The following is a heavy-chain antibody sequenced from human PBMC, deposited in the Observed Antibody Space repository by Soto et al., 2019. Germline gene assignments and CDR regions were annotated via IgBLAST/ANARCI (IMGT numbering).Heavy chain of an antibody. V-gene: IGHV4-39*01. CDR2: IYYSGST. J-gene: IGHJ5*02. CDR3: ARPVAVAGTPPMSHWFDP. Sequence: QLQLQESGPGLVKPSETLSLTCTVSGGSISSSSYYWGWIRQPPGKGLEWIGSIYYSGSTYYNPSLKSRVTISVDPSKNQFSLKLSSVTAADTAVYYCARPVAVAGTPPMSHWFDPWGQGTLVTVSS. CDR1: GGSISSSSYY. D-gene: IGHD6-19*01.